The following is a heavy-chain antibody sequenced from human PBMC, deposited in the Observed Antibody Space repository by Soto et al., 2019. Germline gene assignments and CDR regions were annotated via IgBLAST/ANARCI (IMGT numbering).Heavy chain of an antibody. Sequence: SETLSLTCTVSGGSISSYYWSWIRQPPGKGLEWIGYIYYSGSTNYNPSLKSRVTIPVDKSKNQFSLKLSSVTAADTAVYYCASSSVVVPAAKLYYYYYYYMDVWGKGTTVTVSS. D-gene: IGHD2-2*01. CDR2: IYYSGST. CDR1: GGSISSYY. CDR3: ASSSVVVPAAKLYYYYYYYMDV. V-gene: IGHV4-59*08. J-gene: IGHJ6*03.